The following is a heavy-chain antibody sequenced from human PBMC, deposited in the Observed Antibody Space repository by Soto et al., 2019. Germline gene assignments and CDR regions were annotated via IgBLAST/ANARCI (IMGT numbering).Heavy chain of an antibody. D-gene: IGHD6-19*01. CDR3: VRGNSGWSPYRSRLFHFYYMDV. J-gene: IGHJ6*03. V-gene: IGHV4-59*08. CDR1: GFSISSYY. CDR2: ISDSGNT. Sequence: ASETLSLTCTVSGFSISSYYWTWIRQPPGKGLEWLGYISDSGNTNYNPSLKSRVAMSIDTSKRQLSLNLWSLTAADTAVYYCVRGNSGWSPYRSRLFHFYYMDVWGKGTTVTVSS.